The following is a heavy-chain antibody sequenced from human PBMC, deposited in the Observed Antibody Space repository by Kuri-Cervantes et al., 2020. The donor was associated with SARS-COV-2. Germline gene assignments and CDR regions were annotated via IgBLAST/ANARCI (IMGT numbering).Heavy chain of an antibody. CDR1: GGSVSSSIYY. V-gene: IGHV4-39*01. Sequence: SETLSLTCTVSGGSVSSSIYYWGWIRQPPGKGLEWIGSIYYSGRTYYNPSLKSRVTISVDTSENQFSLKLSSVPAADTAVYYCARQGVVIAIKGWFDPWGQGTLVTVSS. D-gene: IGHD2-21*01. J-gene: IGHJ5*02. CDR3: ARQGVVIAIKGWFDP. CDR2: IYYSGRT.